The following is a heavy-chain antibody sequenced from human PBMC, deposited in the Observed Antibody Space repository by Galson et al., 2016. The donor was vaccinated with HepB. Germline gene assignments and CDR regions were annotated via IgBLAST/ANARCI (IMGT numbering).Heavy chain of an antibody. J-gene: IGHJ4*02. Sequence: SLRLSCAGSGFTLSSHALHWVRQAPGKGLEWVAIVSDDGSKRDYADSVRGRFTISRDNSKNTLSLQMNSLRGEDTAVYYCARPPVDGGYSYGPFDHWGQGILVTVS. CDR3: ARPPVDGGYSYGPFDH. V-gene: IGHV3-30*04. D-gene: IGHD5-18*01. CDR1: GFTLSSHA. CDR2: VSDDGSKR.